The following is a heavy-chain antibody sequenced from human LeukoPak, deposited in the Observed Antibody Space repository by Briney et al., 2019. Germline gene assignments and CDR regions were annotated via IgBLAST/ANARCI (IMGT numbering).Heavy chain of an antibody. CDR3: RSVTTGIRNALVV. J-gene: IGHJ6*04. CDR1: GFTFSTSG. CDR2: INSDESTT. V-gene: IGHV3-74*01. Sequence: GGSLRLSCAASGFTFSTSGMSWVRQAPGKGLVWVSRINSDESTTNYADSVKGRFTISRDNAKNTLYLQMNSLRAEDTAVYYARSVTTGIRNALVVWGKGTTVTVSS. D-gene: IGHD4-17*01.